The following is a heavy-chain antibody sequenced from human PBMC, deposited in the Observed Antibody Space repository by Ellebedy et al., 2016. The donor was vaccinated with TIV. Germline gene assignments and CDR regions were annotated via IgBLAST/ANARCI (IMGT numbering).Heavy chain of an antibody. CDR3: ARGRQYCSGGSCYRPRPWFDP. Sequence: SETLSLTCSVSGGSMTSTSYYWSWIRQPPGKGLEWIGEINRSGSTNYNPSLKSRVTISVDTSKDQLSLRLSSVTAADTAVYYCARGRQYCSGGSCYRPRPWFDPWGQGTLVTVSS. D-gene: IGHD2-15*01. CDR2: INRSGST. J-gene: IGHJ5*02. CDR1: GGSMTSTSYY. V-gene: IGHV4-39*07.